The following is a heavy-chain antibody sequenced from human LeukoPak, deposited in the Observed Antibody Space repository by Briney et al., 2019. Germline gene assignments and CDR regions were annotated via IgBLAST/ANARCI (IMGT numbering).Heavy chain of an antibody. V-gene: IGHV1-2*02. CDR1: GYTFTGYY. CDR2: INPNSGGT. CDR3: ARDWYYYGSGSLYYFDY. D-gene: IGHD3-10*01. J-gene: IGHJ4*02. Sequence: GASVKVSCKASGYTFTGYYMHWVRQAPGQGLEWMGWINPNSGGTNYAQKFQGRVTMTRDTSISTACMELSRLRSDDTAVYYCARDWYYYGSGSLYYFDYWGQGTLVTVSS.